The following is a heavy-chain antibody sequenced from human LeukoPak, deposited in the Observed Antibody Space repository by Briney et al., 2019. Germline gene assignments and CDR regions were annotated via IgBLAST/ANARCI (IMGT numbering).Heavy chain of an antibody. CDR3: TRLPQRSDILTSYANSFDY. V-gene: IGHV4-39*01. D-gene: IGHD3-9*01. Sequence: SETLSLTCTVSGASISSSSYYWAWIRQPPGKGLEWIGNIYYSGSTYYNPSLNSRVTISVDTSKNRFSLKLTSVTAADTAVFYCTRLPQRSDILTSYANSFDYWGQGTLVTVSS. J-gene: IGHJ4*02. CDR1: GASISSSSYY. CDR2: IYYSGST.